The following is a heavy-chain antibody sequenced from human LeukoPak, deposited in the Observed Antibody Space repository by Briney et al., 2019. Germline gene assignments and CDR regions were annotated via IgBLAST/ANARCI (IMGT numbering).Heavy chain of an antibody. J-gene: IGHJ6*02. D-gene: IGHD3-10*01. CDR3: ARDLYGSGSPTLYYYGMDV. CDR1: GFTFSSYA. Sequence: GGSLRLSCAASGFTFSSYAMHWVRQAPGKGLEWVAVTSYDGSNKYYADSVKGRFTISRDNSKNTLYLQMNSLRAEDTAVYYCARDLYGSGSPTLYYYGMDVWGQGTTVTVSS. CDR2: TSYDGSNK. V-gene: IGHV3-30*04.